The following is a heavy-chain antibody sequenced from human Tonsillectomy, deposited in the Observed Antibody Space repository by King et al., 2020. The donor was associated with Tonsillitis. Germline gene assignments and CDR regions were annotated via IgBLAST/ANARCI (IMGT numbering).Heavy chain of an antibody. J-gene: IGHJ5*02. CDR1: GGTFNTYA. Sequence: QLVQSGAEVKKPGSSVKVSCKASGGTFNTYAISWVRQAPGQGFEWMGRIIPILGLSKYAQKFQGRVTISADKSTSIAYMELSSLRSDDTAVYYCARDRGDGYNLNWYDPWGQGTLVTVSA. D-gene: IGHD5-24*01. CDR3: ARDRGDGYNLNWYDP. V-gene: IGHV1-69*09. CDR2: IIPILGLS.